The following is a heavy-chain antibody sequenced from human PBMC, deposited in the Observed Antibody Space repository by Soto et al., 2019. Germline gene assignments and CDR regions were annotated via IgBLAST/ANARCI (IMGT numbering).Heavy chain of an antibody. Sequence: QVQLVQSGAEVKKPGSSVKVSCKASGGTFSSYAISWVRQAPGQGLEWMGGIIPIFGTANYAQKFQGRVTITADESTSTAYMELSSLRSEDTAVYYYARVREGYYDFWSGYYTRGYYYYGMDVWGQGTTVTVSS. D-gene: IGHD3-3*01. J-gene: IGHJ6*02. CDR2: IIPIFGTA. CDR1: GGTFSSYA. V-gene: IGHV1-69*01. CDR3: ARVREGYYDFWSGYYTRGYYYYGMDV.